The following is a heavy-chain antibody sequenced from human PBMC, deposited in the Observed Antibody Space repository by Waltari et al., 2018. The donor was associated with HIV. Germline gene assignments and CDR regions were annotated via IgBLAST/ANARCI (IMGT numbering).Heavy chain of an antibody. CDR3: ARELAIFGVVSYYGMDV. J-gene: IGHJ6*02. CDR2: IYYRGST. CDR1: GGSISSSSYY. Sequence: QLQLQESGPGLVKPSETLSLTCTVSGGSISSSSYYWGWIRQPPGKGLEWIGSIYYRGSTYYNPSLKSRVTISVDTSKNQFSLKLSSVTAADTAVYYCARELAIFGVVSYYGMDVWGQGTTVTVSS. D-gene: IGHD3-3*01. V-gene: IGHV4-39*07.